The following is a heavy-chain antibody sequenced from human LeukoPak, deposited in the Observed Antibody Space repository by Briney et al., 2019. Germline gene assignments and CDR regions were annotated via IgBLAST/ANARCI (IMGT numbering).Heavy chain of an antibody. D-gene: IGHD2-15*01. CDR1: GGSISSGSYY. CDR2: IYYSGST. V-gene: IGHV4-39*01. Sequence: SETLSLTCTISGGSISSGSYYWGWIRQPPGKGLEWIGSIYYSGSTYYNPSLKSRVTISVDTSKNQFSLKLSSVTAADTAVYYCAAAPTLGFDYWGQGTLVTVSS. CDR3: AAAPTLGFDY. J-gene: IGHJ4*02.